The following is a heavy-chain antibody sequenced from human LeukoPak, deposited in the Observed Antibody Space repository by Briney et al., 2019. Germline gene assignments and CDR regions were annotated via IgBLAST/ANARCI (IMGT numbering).Heavy chain of an antibody. Sequence: GESLKISCKGSGYSFTTYWIGWARQMPGKGLEWMGITYPGDSDTKYSPSFQGQVTISADKSISTAYLQWSSLKASDTATYYCARSGLGDSRVYWGQGTLVTVSS. D-gene: IGHD3-16*01. J-gene: IGHJ4*02. CDR3: ARSGLGDSRVY. CDR1: GYSFTTYW. CDR2: TYPGDSDT. V-gene: IGHV5-51*01.